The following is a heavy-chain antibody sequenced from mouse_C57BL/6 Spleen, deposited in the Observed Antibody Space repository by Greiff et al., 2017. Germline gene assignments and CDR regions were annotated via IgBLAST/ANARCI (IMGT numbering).Heavy chain of an antibody. CDR2: INPYNGGT. J-gene: IGHJ2*01. CDR1: GYTFTDYY. D-gene: IGHD2-5*01. V-gene: IGHV1-19*01. CDR3: ARRSPSNYYFDY. Sequence: EVKLQESGPVLVKPGASVKTSCKASGYTFTDYYMNWVKQSHGKSLEWIGVINPYNGGTSYNQKFKGKATLTVDKSSSTAYMELNSLTSEDSAVYYCARRSPSNYYFDYWGQGTTLTVSS.